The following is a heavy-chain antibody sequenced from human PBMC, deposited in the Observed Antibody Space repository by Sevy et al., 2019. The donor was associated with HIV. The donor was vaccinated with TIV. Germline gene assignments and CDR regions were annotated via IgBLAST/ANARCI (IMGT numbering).Heavy chain of an antibody. Sequence: ALVKVSCKASGYTFTSFYINWVRQAPGQGLEWMGWISAYNGNTNYPQNFQGRVTMTTDTSTSTAYMELRSLRSDDTAVYYCARGASRLAPDYWGQGTLVTVSS. CDR3: ARGASRLAPDY. CDR2: ISAYNGNT. V-gene: IGHV1-18*01. CDR1: GYTFTSFY. D-gene: IGHD3-9*01. J-gene: IGHJ4*02.